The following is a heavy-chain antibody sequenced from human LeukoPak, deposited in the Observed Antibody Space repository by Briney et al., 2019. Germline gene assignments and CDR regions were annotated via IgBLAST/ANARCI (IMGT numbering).Heavy chain of an antibody. CDR3: AREKDTGSNHAKIRCDI. Sequence: SETLSLTCTVSGGSISDYFLSWIRQPPRKGLEWVGWVFVSRSFNFNHSLNKRLSISVDTSNNQFSLKLTSATAADTAVYYCAREKDTGSNHAKIRCDIWGQATMATVSS. D-gene: IGHD1-26*01. CDR1: GGSISDYF. CDR2: VFVSRSF. J-gene: IGHJ3*02. V-gene: IGHV4-59*01.